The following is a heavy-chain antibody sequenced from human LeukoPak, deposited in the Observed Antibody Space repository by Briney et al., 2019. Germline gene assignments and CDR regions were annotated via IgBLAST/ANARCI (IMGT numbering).Heavy chain of an antibody. CDR1: GFTFSDYY. V-gene: IGHV3-11*06. D-gene: IGHD6-19*01. Sequence: GGSLRLSCAASGFTFSDYYMSWIRQAPGKGLEWVSSISSSSSYIYYADSVKGRFTISRDNAKNSLYLQMNSLRAEDTAVYYCARDSSGWYIDYWGQGTLVTVSS. J-gene: IGHJ4*02. CDR2: ISSSSSYI. CDR3: ARDSSGWYIDY.